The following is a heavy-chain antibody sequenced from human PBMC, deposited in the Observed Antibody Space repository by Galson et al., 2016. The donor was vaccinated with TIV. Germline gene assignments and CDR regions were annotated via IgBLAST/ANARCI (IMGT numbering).Heavy chain of an antibody. CDR3: ARGETYYDSKYLHH. CDR2: IIGMSGTT. J-gene: IGHJ1*01. Sequence: QSGAEVKKPGASVKVSCKASGYTFSTYAISWVRQAPGQGLEWMGGIIGMSGTTNYAQKFQGRVTITADEITSTAYMELSSLRSDDTAVYFCARGETYYDSKYLHHWGQGTLVTVSS. CDR1: GYTFSTYA. V-gene: IGHV1-69*13. D-gene: IGHD3-22*01.